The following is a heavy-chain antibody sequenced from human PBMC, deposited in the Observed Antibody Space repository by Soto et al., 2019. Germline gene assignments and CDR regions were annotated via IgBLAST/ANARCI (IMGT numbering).Heavy chain of an antibody. CDR3: ASFPLSIAAAGTLDY. J-gene: IGHJ4*02. CDR1: GGTFSCYT. CDR2: IIPVLGIS. Sequence: ASVKVSCKASGGTFSCYTISWVRQAPGQGLEWMGRIIPVLGISDFAQKFQGRITITADKSTSTAYMELRSLRSDDTAVYYCASFPLSIAAAGTLDYWGQGTLVTVSS. D-gene: IGHD6-13*01. V-gene: IGHV1-69*02.